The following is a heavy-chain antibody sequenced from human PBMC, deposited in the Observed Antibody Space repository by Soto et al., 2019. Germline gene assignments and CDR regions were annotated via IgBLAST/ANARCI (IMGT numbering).Heavy chain of an antibody. V-gene: IGHV1-69*01. CDR3: VRGGSGSRGDY. J-gene: IGHJ4*02. D-gene: IGHD3-10*01. CDR2: ITPILGTP. CDR1: GGAFSNFA. Sequence: QVQLVQSGAEMQKPGSSVKVSCKTSGGAFSNFAVSWVRQAPGQGLEWVGGITPILGTPSYAQKFQGRVTITADVSTTSAYMKITSLTSEDTALYYCVRGGSGSRGDYWGQGTLVTVSS.